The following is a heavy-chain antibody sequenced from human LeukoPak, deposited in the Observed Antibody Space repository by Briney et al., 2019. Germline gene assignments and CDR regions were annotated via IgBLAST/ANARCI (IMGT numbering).Heavy chain of an antibody. V-gene: IGHV4-59*01. J-gene: IGHJ4*02. CDR2: IYYSGST. CDR1: VGSIISYY. CDR3: ARGSTMIVVDGFDY. D-gene: IGHD3-22*01. Sequence: SETLSLTCTVSVGSIISYYWSWIRQPPGKGLEWIGYIYYSGSTNYNPSLKSRVTISVDTSKNQFSLKLSSVTAADTAVYYCARGSTMIVVDGFDYWGQGTLVTVSS.